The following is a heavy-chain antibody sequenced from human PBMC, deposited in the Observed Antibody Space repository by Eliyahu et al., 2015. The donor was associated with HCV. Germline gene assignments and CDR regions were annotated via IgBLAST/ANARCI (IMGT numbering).Heavy chain of an antibody. V-gene: IGHV4-34*01. D-gene: IGHD5-24*01. J-gene: IGHJ4*02. CDR3: ARGPGPDGYNLGX. Sequence: QVQLQQWGXGLLKPSETLSLTXAVYGGSFTSYYWSWIRQPPGKGXEWIGEIKXSGSTEYNPXLKSRVTISIDTSKNQFSLKLTSVTAADTAMYYCARGPGPDGYNLGXWGQGTLVTVXS. CDR2: IKXSGST. CDR1: GGSFTSYY.